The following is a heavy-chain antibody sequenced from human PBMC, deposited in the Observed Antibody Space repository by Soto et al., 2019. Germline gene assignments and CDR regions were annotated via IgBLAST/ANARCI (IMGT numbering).Heavy chain of an antibody. D-gene: IGHD3-22*01. J-gene: IGHJ4*02. CDR1: GYTFTTYG. V-gene: IGHV1-18*01. Sequence: ASVKVSCKASGYTFTTYGISWVRQAPGQGLEWMGWINTHNGNTNYAQNLQGRVIMTTDTSTSTAYMELRSLRSDDTAVYYCARDDSSRYPTDYWGQGTLVTVSS. CDR3: ARDDSSRYPTDY. CDR2: INTHNGNT.